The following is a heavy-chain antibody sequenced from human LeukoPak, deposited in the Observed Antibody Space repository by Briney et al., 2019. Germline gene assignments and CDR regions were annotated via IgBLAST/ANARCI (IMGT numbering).Heavy chain of an antibody. J-gene: IGHJ6*02. D-gene: IGHD2-2*02. CDR2: IHHNGTR. V-gene: IGHV4/OR15-8*01. CDR3: ATAPILRGEGGEHYRCGMDV. Sequence: SETLSLTCGVSVGSISSGNWWSWVRQSPEKGLEWIGEIHHNGTRNYNPSLKSRVTISADTFQNHFSLIVTSLTAADTAVYYCATAPILRGEGGEHYRCGMDVWGQGTTVIVSS. CDR1: VGSISSGNW.